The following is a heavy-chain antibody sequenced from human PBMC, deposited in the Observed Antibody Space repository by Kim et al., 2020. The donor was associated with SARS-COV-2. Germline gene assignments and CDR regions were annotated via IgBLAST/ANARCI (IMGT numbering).Heavy chain of an antibody. V-gene: IGHV1-69*13. Sequence: SVKVSCKASGGTFSSYAISWVRQAPGQGLEWMGGIIPIFGTANYAQKSQGRVTITADESTSTAYMERSSLRSEDTAVYYCVRDRLYCSGGSCYSDAFDIWGQGTMVTVSS. CDR2: IIPIFGTA. CDR3: VRDRLYCSGGSCYSDAFDI. CDR1: GGTFSSYA. D-gene: IGHD2-15*01. J-gene: IGHJ3*02.